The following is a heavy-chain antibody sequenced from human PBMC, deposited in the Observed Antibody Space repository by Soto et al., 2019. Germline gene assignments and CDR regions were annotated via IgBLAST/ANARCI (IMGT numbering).Heavy chain of an antibody. D-gene: IGHD3-3*01. CDR2: IKEDGSER. V-gene: IGHV3-7*03. CDR1: GFSFGTYW. Sequence: EVQLVESGGGLVQPGGSLRLSCAVSGFSFGTYWMSWVRQAPGKGLEWLASIKEDGSERYYLDSVKGRFTISRDNAQDSLSLQMNSLRGEDTAFYYCARDVGPVTIFGEALSGYFDFWGQGTLVTVSS. CDR3: ARDVGPVTIFGEALSGYFDF. J-gene: IGHJ4*02.